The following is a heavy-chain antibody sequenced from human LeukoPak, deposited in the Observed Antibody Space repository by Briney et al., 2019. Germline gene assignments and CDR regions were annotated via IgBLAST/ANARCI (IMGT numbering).Heavy chain of an antibody. CDR1: GYTFTTYY. J-gene: IGHJ4*02. CDR2: INPSGGST. Sequence: ASVKVSCKASGYTFTTYYMHWVRQAPGQGLEWMGIINPSGGSTSYAQKFQGRVTMTRVNANNTDYMELTSLTFDDTAVYYCARGRGIAEFSIWGQGTLVTVSS. D-gene: IGHD3-10*01. CDR3: ARGRGIAEFSI. V-gene: IGHV1-46*01.